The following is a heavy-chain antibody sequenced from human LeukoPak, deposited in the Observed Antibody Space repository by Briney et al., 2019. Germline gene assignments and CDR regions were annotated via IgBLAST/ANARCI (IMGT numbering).Heavy chain of an antibody. Sequence: SETLSLTCTVSDGAISSYYWSWIRQPPGKGLEWIGYIYYSGITNYNPSLKSRITISVDTSKNQFSLKLSSVTAADTAVYYCARGGFSRSYWYFDLWGRGTLVTVSS. D-gene: IGHD3-3*02. J-gene: IGHJ2*01. CDR3: ARGGFSRSYWYFDL. V-gene: IGHV4-59*01. CDR1: DGAISSYY. CDR2: IYYSGIT.